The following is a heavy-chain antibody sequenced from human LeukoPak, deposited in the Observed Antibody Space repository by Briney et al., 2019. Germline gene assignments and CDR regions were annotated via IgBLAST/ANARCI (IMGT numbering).Heavy chain of an antibody. J-gene: IGHJ6*03. CDR1: GGSFGIYY. Sequence: SETLSLACAIYGGSFGIYYWTWIRQPPGKGLEWIGYIYYSGSTNYNPSLKSRVTISVDTSKNQFSLKLSSVTAADTAVYYCARLADTVRGVMDYYYYYYMDVWGKGTTVTVSS. CDR3: ARLADTVRGVMDYYYYYYMDV. CDR2: IYYSGST. D-gene: IGHD3-10*01. V-gene: IGHV4-59*01.